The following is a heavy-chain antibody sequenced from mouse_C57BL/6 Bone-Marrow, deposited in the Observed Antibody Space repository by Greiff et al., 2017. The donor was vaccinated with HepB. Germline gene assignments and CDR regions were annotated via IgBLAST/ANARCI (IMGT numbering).Heavy chain of an antibody. CDR2: ISSGGSYT. CDR3: ARHHDGYYPFAY. Sequence: EVKLVESGGDLVKPGGSLKLSCAASGFTFSSYGMSWVRQTPDKRLEWVATISSGGSYTYYPDSVKGRFTISRDNAKNTLYLQMSSLKSEDTAMYYCARHHDGYYPFAYWGQGTLVTVSA. V-gene: IGHV5-6*01. D-gene: IGHD2-3*01. CDR1: GFTFSSYG. J-gene: IGHJ3*01.